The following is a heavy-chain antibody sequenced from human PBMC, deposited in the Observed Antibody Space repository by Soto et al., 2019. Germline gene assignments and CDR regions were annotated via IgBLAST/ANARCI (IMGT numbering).Heavy chain of an antibody. CDR3: AKQTGSGSYYNVGSGGHFDY. V-gene: IGHV4-59*01. CDR1: GGSISSYY. D-gene: IGHD3-10*01. Sequence: PSETLSLTCSVSGGSISSYYWSWIRQPPGKGLEWIGYIYYTGTTTYNPSIKSRVTISVDSSKNTLYLQMTSLRAEDTAVYYCAKQTGSGSYYNVGSGGHFDYWGQGTLVTVSS. J-gene: IGHJ4*02. CDR2: IYYTGTT.